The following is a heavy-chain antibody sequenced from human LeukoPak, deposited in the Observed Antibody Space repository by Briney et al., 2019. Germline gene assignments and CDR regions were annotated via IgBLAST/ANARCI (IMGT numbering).Heavy chain of an antibody. J-gene: IGHJ3*02. Sequence: GGSLRLSCAASGFTFSSYAMNWVGQAPGKGLEWVSAISGSGGNTYYADSVKGRFTISRDNSKNTLYLQMNSLRAEDTAVYYCARGHISVAAHDDAFDIWGQGTMVTVSS. V-gene: IGHV3-23*01. CDR3: ARGHISVAAHDDAFDI. CDR1: GFTFSSYA. D-gene: IGHD6-19*01. CDR2: ISGSGGNT.